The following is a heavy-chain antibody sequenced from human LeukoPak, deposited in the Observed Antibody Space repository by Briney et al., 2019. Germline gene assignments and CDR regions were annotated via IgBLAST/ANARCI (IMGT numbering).Heavy chain of an antibody. CDR3: ARDSSVAYSSSPLY. V-gene: IGHV3-66*01. Sequence: PGGSLRLSCAASGFTVSSNYMSWVRQAPGKGLEWVSVIYSGGSTYYADSVKGRFTISRDNSKNTLYLQMNSLRAEDTAVYYCARDSSVAYSSSPLYWGQGTLVTVSS. CDR1: GFTVSSNY. J-gene: IGHJ4*02. CDR2: IYSGGST. D-gene: IGHD6-13*01.